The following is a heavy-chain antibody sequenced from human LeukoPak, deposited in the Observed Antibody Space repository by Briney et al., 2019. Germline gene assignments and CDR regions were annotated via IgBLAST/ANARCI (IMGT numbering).Heavy chain of an antibody. Sequence: ASVKVSCKASGYTFTNYAMHWVRQAPGQRLEWMGWINAGNGNTKYSQKFQGRVTITRDTSATTAYMELSSLRSEDTAVYYCARGSNVKALNYWGQGTLVTVSS. CDR3: ARGSNVKALNY. D-gene: IGHD4/OR15-4a*01. CDR2: INAGNGNT. CDR1: GYTFTNYA. J-gene: IGHJ4*02. V-gene: IGHV1-3*01.